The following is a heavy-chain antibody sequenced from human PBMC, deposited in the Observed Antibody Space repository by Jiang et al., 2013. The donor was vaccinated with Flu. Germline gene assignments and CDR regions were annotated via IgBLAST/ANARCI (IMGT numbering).Heavy chain of an antibody. Sequence: VQLLESGGGLVKPGGSLRLSCAASGFTFSSYSMNWVRQAPGKGLEWVSSISSSSSYIYYADSVKGRFTISRDNAKNSLYLQMNSLRAEDTAVYYCARESAPGSDTAMVRDDAFDIWGQGTMVTVSS. D-gene: IGHD5-18*01. V-gene: IGHV3-21*01. CDR2: ISSSSSYI. J-gene: IGHJ3*02. CDR3: ARESAPGSDTAMVRDDAFDI. CDR1: GFTFSSYS.